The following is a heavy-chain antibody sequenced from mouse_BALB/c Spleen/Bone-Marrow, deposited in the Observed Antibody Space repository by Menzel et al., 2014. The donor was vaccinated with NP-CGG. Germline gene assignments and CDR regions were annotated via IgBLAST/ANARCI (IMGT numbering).Heavy chain of an antibody. CDR1: GYTFTSYW. Sequence: DLVKPGASVKLSCKASGYTFTSYWINWIKQGPGQGLEWKGRIAPGSGNTYYYEMYKGKATLTVDTSSSTAYIQLSSLSYEDSPVYFCARSPMITESYAMDYWGQGTSVTVSS. V-gene: IGHV1S41*01. D-gene: IGHD2-4*01. J-gene: IGHJ4*01. CDR2: IAPGSGNT. CDR3: ARSPMITESYAMDY.